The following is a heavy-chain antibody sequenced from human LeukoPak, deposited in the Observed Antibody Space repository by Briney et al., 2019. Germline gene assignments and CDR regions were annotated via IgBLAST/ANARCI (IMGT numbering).Heavy chain of an antibody. D-gene: IGHD3-3*01. J-gene: IGHJ4*02. CDR2: IKQDGSEK. CDR3: ARAHYDFWSGYYNY. CDR1: GFTFSSYW. V-gene: IGHV3-7*01. Sequence: GGSLRLSCAASGFTFSSYWMRWVRQAPGKGLEWVANIKQDGSEKYYVDSVKGRFTISRDNAKNSLYLQMNSPRAEDTAVYYCARAHYDFWSGYYNYWGQGTLVTVSS.